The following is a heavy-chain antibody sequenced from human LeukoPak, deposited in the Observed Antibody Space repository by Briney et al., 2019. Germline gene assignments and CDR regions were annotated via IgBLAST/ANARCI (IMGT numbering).Heavy chain of an antibody. CDR3: AKYQRQWLPKGGFDS. V-gene: IGHV3-30*18. Sequence: QPGRSLRLSCAASGFTFSSYGMHWGRQAPGKGLEWVAVMSYDGNNKYYADSVKGRFTISRDNSKNTLYLQMDNLRAEDTAVYYCAKYQRQWLPKGGFDSWGQGTLVTVSS. CDR2: MSYDGNNK. D-gene: IGHD6-19*01. J-gene: IGHJ4*02. CDR1: GFTFSSYG.